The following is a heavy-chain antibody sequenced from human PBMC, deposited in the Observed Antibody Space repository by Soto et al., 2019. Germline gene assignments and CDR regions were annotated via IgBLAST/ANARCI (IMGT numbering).Heavy chain of an antibody. J-gene: IGHJ4*02. CDR1: GGSISSYY. V-gene: IGHV4-59*01. D-gene: IGHD2-8*01. Sequence: SETLSLTCTVSGGSISSYYWSWIRQPPGKGLEWIGYIYYSGSTNYNPSLKSRVTISVDTSKNQFSLKLSSVTAADTAVYYCARERYCTNGVCSNFDYWGQGTLVTVSS. CDR3: ARERYCTNGVCSNFDY. CDR2: IYYSGST.